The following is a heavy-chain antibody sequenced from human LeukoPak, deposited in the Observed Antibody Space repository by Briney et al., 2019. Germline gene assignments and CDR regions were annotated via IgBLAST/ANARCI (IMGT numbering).Heavy chain of an antibody. CDR3: AKEQGSSSWPYDY. CDR2: IRYDGTNK. D-gene: IGHD6-13*01. V-gene: IGHV3-30*02. Sequence: GGSLRLSCAASGFTFSSYGMHWVRQAPGKGLEWVAFIRYDGTNKYYADSVKGRFTISRDNSKNTLYLQMNSLRAEDTAVYYCAKEQGSSSWPYDYWGQGTLVTVSS. CDR1: GFTFSSYG. J-gene: IGHJ4*02.